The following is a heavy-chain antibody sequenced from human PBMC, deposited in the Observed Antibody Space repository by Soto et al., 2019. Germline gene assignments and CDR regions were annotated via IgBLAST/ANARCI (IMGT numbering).Heavy chain of an antibody. CDR1: GYTFTSYG. J-gene: IGHJ6*03. CDR2: ISAYNGNT. V-gene: IGHV1-18*01. CDR3: ARVVGSWYTSRYYYYYMDV. Sequence: ASVKVSCKASGYTFTSYGISWVRQAPGQGLEWMGWISAYNGNTNYAQKHQGRVTMTTDTSTSTAYMELRSLRSDDTAVYYCARVVGSWYTSRYYYYYMDVWGKGTTVTVAS. D-gene: IGHD6-13*01.